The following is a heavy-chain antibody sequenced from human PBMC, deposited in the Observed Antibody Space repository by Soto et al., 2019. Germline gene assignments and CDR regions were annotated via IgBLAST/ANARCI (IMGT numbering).Heavy chain of an antibody. D-gene: IGHD5-18*01. Sequence: GGSLRLSCAASGFTFSSYGMHWVRQAPGKGLEWVAVISYDGSNKYYADSVKGRFTISRDNSKNTLYLQMNSLRAEDTAVYYCAKGGYSYGKWFDPWGQGTLGTVSS. CDR2: ISYDGSNK. V-gene: IGHV3-30*18. CDR1: GFTFSSYG. J-gene: IGHJ5*02. CDR3: AKGGYSYGKWFDP.